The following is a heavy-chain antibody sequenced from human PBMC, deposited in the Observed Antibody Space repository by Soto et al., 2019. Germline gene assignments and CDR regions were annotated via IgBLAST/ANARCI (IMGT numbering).Heavy chain of an antibody. J-gene: IGHJ4*02. CDR3: ARESGNTRVYYFDY. CDR1: GFTFSSYA. V-gene: IGHV3-30-3*01. CDR2: ISYDGSNK. Sequence: GGSLRLSCAASGFTFSSYAMHWVRQAPGKGLEWVAVISYDGSNKYYADSVKGRFTISRDNSKNTLYLQMNSLRAEDTAVYYCARESGNTRVYYFDYWGKGTLVTVSS. D-gene: IGHD3-3*01.